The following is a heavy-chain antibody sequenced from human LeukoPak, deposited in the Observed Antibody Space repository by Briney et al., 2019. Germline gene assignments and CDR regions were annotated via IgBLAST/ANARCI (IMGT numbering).Heavy chain of an antibody. J-gene: IGHJ5*02. CDR2: ISGSGGST. CDR3: ATCRDYGDA. Sequence: GGSLRLSCAASGFTFSSYAMSWVRQAPGKGLEWVSAISGSGGSTYYADPVKGRFTIPRDNSKNTLYLQMDSLRAEDTAVYYCATCRDYGDAWGQGNLVTASS. V-gene: IGHV3-23*01. CDR1: GFTFSSYA. D-gene: IGHD4-17*01.